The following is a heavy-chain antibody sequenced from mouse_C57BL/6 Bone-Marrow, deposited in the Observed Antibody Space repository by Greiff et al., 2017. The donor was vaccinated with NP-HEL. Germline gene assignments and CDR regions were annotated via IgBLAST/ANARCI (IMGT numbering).Heavy chain of an antibody. CDR2: IDPSDSYT. D-gene: IGHD2-5*01. J-gene: IGHJ2*01. CDR3: ARYSNYGGGFDY. CDR1: GYTFTSYW. V-gene: IGHV1-50*01. Sequence: VQLQQPGAELVKPGASVKLSCKASGYTFTSYWMQWVKQRPGQGLEWIGEIDPSDSYTNYNQKFKGKATLTVDTSSSTAYMQLSSLTSEDSAVYYCARYSNYGGGFDYWCQGTTLTVSS.